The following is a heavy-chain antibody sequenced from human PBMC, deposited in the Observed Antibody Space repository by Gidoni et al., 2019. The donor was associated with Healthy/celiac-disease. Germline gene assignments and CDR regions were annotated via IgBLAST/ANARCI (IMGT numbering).Heavy chain of an antibody. J-gene: IGHJ4*02. Sequence: QLQLQESCPGLVKPSETLSVTCPVSGGSISSSSYYWGWIRQPPGKGLEWIGSIYYSGSTYYTPSLKSRVTISVDTSKNQFSLKLSSVTAADTAVYYCARLSIATGLFDYWGQGTLVTVSS. D-gene: IGHD1-1*01. CDR2: IYYSGST. CDR3: ARLSIATGLFDY. V-gene: IGHV4-39*01. CDR1: GGSISSSSYY.